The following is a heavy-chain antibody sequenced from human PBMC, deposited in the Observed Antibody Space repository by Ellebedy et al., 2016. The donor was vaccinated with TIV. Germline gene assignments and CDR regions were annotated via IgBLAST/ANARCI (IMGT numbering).Heavy chain of an antibody. Sequence: SETLSLTCEVSGGSSSDYYCSWIRQPPGSRLAWIGAVSQGEGTKYNPSLGSRVTLSLDTSKTQFSLTLSPVTAADTAIYYWAIGSDRSKVAYWGQGTLVTVSS. D-gene: IGHD3-22*01. V-gene: IGHV4-34*01. CDR3: AIGSDRSKVAY. CDR1: GGSSSDYY. J-gene: IGHJ4*02. CDR2: VSQGEGT.